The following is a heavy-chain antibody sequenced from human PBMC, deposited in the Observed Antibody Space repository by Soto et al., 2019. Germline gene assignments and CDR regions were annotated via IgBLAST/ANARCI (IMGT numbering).Heavy chain of an antibody. J-gene: IGHJ6*02. D-gene: IGHD3-16*01. CDR1: GDSVSSNSAA. CDR3: ARDRQGGFVMEV. Sequence: SQTLSLTCAISGDSVSSNSAAWNWIRECPSRGLEWLGRTYYRSKWYNDYAVSVKGRISINPDTSKNLFSLQLNSVTPEDTAVYYCARDRQGGFVMEVWGQGTTVIVSS. V-gene: IGHV6-1*01. CDR2: TYYRSKWYN.